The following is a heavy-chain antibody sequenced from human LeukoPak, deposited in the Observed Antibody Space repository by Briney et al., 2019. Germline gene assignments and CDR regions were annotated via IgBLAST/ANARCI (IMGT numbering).Heavy chain of an antibody. V-gene: IGHV3-21*01. J-gene: IGHJ4*02. CDR2: ISSSSSYI. Sequence: PGGSLRLSCAASGFTFSSYSMNWVRQAPGKGLEWVSSISSSSSYIYYADSVKGRFTISRDSAKNSLYLQMNSLRAEDTAVYYCAREVSPSLHYYDSSGYPDYWGQGTLVTVSS. CDR1: GFTFSSYS. D-gene: IGHD3-22*01. CDR3: AREVSPSLHYYDSSGYPDY.